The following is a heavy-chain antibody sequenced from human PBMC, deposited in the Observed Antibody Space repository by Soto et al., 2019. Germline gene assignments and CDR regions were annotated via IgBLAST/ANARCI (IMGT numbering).Heavy chain of an antibody. CDR3: ARVFPPSSSLPFDY. J-gene: IGHJ4*02. CDR1: GFTFSSYW. Sequence: GGSLRLSCAASGFTFSSYWMSWVRQAPGKGLEWVANIKQDGSEKYYVDSVKGRFTISRDNAKNSLYLQMNSLRVEDTAVYYCARVFPPSSSLPFDYWGQGTLVTVYS. CDR2: IKQDGSEK. V-gene: IGHV3-7*03. D-gene: IGHD6-6*01.